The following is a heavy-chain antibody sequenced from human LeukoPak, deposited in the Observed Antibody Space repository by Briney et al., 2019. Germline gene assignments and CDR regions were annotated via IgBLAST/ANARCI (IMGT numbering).Heavy chain of an antibody. J-gene: IGHJ4*02. D-gene: IGHD6-13*01. CDR2: IYYSGST. CDR1: GGSISSGGYY. Sequence: PSQTLSLTCTVSGGSISSGGYYWSWIRQHPGKGLEWIGYIYYSGSTYYNPSLKSRVTISVDTSKNQFSLRLSSVTAADTAVYYCARQRTVAAAAIWGQGTLVTVSS. CDR3: ARQRTVAAAAI. V-gene: IGHV4-31*03.